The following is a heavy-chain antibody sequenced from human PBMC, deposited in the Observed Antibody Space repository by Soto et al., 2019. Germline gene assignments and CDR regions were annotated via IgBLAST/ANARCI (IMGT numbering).Heavy chain of an antibody. CDR3: AKEVWSGPMDV. J-gene: IGHJ6*02. Sequence: PSETLSLTCAVYGGSFSGYYWSWIRQPPGKGLERIGEINHSGSTNYNPSHKSRVTITVDTSNQFSLKLSSVTAADTAVYYCAKEVWSGPMDVWDQGTTVTAP. CDR2: INHSGST. CDR1: GGSFSGYY. V-gene: IGHV4-34*01. D-gene: IGHD3-3*01.